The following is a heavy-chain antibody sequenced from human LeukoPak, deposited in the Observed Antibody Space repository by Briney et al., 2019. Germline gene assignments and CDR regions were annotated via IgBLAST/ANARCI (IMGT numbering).Heavy chain of an antibody. V-gene: IGHV3-53*01. CDR2: FYSDGSI. CDR1: GLTVSRNY. J-gene: IGHJ6*02. CDR3: AREALTNSRLPYGMDV. Sequence: SGGSRRLSCAASGLTVSRNYMGWVRQAPGKGLEWVSVFYSDGSIYVADSVKGRFTISKDTSKNTVYLQMNSLRVEDTAVYYCAREALTNSRLPYGMDVWGQGTTVT. D-gene: IGHD1-14*01.